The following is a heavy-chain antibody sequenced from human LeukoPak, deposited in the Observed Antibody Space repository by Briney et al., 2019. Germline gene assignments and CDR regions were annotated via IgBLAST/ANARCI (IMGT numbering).Heavy chain of an antibody. CDR2: ISSSGSYM. CDR1: GFTFSSYS. V-gene: IGHV3-21*01. Sequence: GGSLRLSCAASGFTFSSYSMNWVRQAPGKGLEWVSSISSSGSYMYYADSVKGRFTISRDNAKNSLYLQMNSLRAEDTAVYYCARDPRAYSGSFFDYWGQGTLVTVSS. J-gene: IGHJ4*02. D-gene: IGHD1-26*01. CDR3: ARDPRAYSGSFFDY.